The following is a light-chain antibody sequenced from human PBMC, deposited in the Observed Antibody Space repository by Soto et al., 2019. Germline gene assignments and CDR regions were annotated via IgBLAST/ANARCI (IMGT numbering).Light chain of an antibody. V-gene: IGLV1-40*01. J-gene: IGLJ2*01. CDR1: SSNIGAGYD. Sequence: QSVLTQPPSVSGAPGQRVTISCTGSSSNIGAGYDVHWYQQLPGTAPKLLIYGNDQQPSAVPGRFSGSKSGTSASLAISGLLSEDEADHYCATWDDSLNVVFGGGTKLTVL. CDR3: ATWDDSLNVV. CDR2: GND.